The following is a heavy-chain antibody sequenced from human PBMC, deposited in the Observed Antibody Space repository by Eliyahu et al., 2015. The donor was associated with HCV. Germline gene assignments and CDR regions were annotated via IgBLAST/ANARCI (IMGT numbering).Heavy chain of an antibody. D-gene: IGHD3-22*01. J-gene: IGHJ6*03. CDR2: IYPGDSDT. CDR3: ARVGYYDSSGYSYYYYYMDV. CDR1: GYSFTSYW. Sequence: EVQLVQSGAEVKKPGESLKISCKGSGYSFTSYWIGWVRQMPGKGLEWMGIIYPGDSDTRYSPSFQGQVTISADKSISTAYLQWSSLKASDTAMYYCARVGYYDSSGYSYYYYYMDVWGKGTTVTVSS. V-gene: IGHV5-51*03.